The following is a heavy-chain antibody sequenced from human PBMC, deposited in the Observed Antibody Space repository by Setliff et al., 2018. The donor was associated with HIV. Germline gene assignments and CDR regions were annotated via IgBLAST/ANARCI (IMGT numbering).Heavy chain of an antibody. CDR3: TAGHYGPNP. CDR1: GFSFSSHD. Sequence: HPGGSLRLSCAASGFSFSSHDMNWVRQAPGKGLEWISYITTDGSVKYYADSVKGRFTISRDNTARSLYLQMNSLKVDDTAVYHCTAGHYGPNPWGQGTPVTVSS. D-gene: IGHD3-10*01. V-gene: IGHV3-48*03. J-gene: IGHJ5*02. CDR2: ITTDGSVK.